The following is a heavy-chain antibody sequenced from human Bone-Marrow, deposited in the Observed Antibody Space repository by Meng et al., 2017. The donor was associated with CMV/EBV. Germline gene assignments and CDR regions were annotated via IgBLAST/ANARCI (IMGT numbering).Heavy chain of an antibody. Sequence: GESLKISCAASGFTFSSYDMHWVRQATGKGLEWVSAIGTAGDTYYPGSVKGRFTISRDNAKNSLYLQMNSLRAEDTAVYYCARVKGMGAFDIWGQGTMVTVSS. D-gene: IGHD6-13*01. J-gene: IGHJ3*02. V-gene: IGHV3-13*01. CDR1: GFTFSSYD. CDR3: ARVKGMGAFDI. CDR2: IGTAGDT.